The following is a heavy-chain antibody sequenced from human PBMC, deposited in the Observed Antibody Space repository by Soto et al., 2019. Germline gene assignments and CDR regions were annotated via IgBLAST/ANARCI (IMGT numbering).Heavy chain of an antibody. J-gene: IGHJ6*02. CDR3: ARELRITMVRGVIPLGGMDV. Sequence: GVSLRLSCAASGFTVSSNYMSWVRQAPGKGLEWVSVIYSGGSTYYADSVKGRFTISRDNSKNTLYLQMNSLRAEDTAVYYCARELRITMVRGVIPLGGMDVWGQGTTVTVSS. CDR2: IYSGGST. D-gene: IGHD3-10*01. V-gene: IGHV3-53*01. CDR1: GFTVSSNY.